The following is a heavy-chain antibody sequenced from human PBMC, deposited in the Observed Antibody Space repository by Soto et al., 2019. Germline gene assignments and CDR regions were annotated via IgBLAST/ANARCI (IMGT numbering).Heavy chain of an antibody. Sequence: QVQLQESGPGLVKPSGTLSLTCAVSGDSISSDNWWSWVRQPPGKGLEWIGEIYHSGSTNYNPSLKSRVTISLDKSKNQFSLKLSSVTAADTAVYYCARDCSGSTSCSYYDMDVWGQGTTVAVSS. CDR1: GDSISSDNW. CDR3: ARDCSGSTSCSYYDMDV. J-gene: IGHJ6*02. CDR2: IYHSGST. D-gene: IGHD2-2*01. V-gene: IGHV4-4*02.